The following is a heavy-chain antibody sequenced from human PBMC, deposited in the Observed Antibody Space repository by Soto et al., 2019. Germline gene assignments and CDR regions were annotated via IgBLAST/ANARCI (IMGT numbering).Heavy chain of an antibody. V-gene: IGHV5-51*01. CDR2: IYPGDSDT. CDR3: ARLEATRTTWFAGPCNWFDS. Sequence: PGESLKISCMGSGYKVSTWHNFTSYWIAWVRQMPGEGLEWMGIIYPGDSDTRYSPSFQGQVTISADKSTSTAYLHWSSLKASGTAMYYCARLEATRTTWFAGPCNWFDSWGEGTLVTVSA. D-gene: IGHD3-10*01. J-gene: IGHJ5*01. CDR1: GYKVSTWHNFTSYW.